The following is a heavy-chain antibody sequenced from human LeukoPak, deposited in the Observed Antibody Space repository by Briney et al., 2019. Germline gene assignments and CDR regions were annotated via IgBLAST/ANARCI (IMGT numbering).Heavy chain of an antibody. Sequence: GGSLRLSCAASGFTFSSYGMHWVRQAPGKGLEWVAFIRYDGSNKYYADSVKGRFTISRDNSKNTLYLQMNSLRAEDTAVYYCAKVGRYSSSWFDYWGQGTLVTVSS. CDR1: GFTFSSYG. CDR3: AKVGRYSSSWFDY. J-gene: IGHJ4*02. V-gene: IGHV3-30*02. D-gene: IGHD6-13*01. CDR2: IRYDGSNK.